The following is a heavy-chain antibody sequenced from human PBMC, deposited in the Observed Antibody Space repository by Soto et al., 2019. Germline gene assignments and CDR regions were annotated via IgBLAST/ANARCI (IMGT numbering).Heavy chain of an antibody. CDR3: ARRIVATETFDY. CDR1: GDSITSSSHY. V-gene: IGHV4-39*01. Sequence: SETLSLTCTVSGDSITSSSHYWGWIRQPPGKGLESIANIYYDGNTYYNPSLKSRVTISFDTSKNQFSLRLISVTAADTAVYYCARRIVATETFDYWGQGTLVTVS. J-gene: IGHJ4*02. CDR2: IYYDGNT. D-gene: IGHD5-12*01.